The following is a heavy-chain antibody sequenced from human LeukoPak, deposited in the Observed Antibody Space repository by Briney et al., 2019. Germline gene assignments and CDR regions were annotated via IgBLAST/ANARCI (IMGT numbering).Heavy chain of an antibody. CDR1: GYSFTSYW. CDR2: IYPGDSDT. CDR3: ARTQTTVVTPFGY. Sequence: GESLKVSFKGSGYSFTSYWIGWVRQMPGKGLEWMGIIYPGDSDTRYGPSFQGQVTISADKSISTAYLQWSSLKASDTAMYYCARTQTTVVTPFGYWGQGTLVTVSS. J-gene: IGHJ4*02. V-gene: IGHV5-51*01. D-gene: IGHD4-23*01.